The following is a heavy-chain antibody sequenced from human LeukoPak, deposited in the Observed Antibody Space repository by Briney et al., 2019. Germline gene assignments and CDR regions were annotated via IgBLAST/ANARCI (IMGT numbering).Heavy chain of an antibody. CDR3: AKDLSSGSRRAY. J-gene: IGHJ4*02. CDR2: ISGSGGST. V-gene: IGHV3-23*01. CDR1: GFTFSSYA. Sequence: PGGSLRVSCAASGFTFSSYAMSWVRQAPGKGLEWVSFISGSGGSTYYVDSVKGRFTISRDNSKNTLYLQMNSLRAEDTGVYYCAKDLSSGSRRAYWGQGTLVTVSS. D-gene: IGHD6-19*01.